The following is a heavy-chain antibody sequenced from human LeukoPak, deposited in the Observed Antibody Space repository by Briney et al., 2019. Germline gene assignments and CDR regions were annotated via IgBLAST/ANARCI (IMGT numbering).Heavy chain of an antibody. CDR2: ISSNGATT. J-gene: IGHJ4*02. V-gene: IGHV3-64D*06. Sequence: PGGSLRLSCSASGFTFNRFYLHWVRQAPGKGLEFVSHISSNGATTYYADSVKGRFTISRDNSKNTLYLQMSSLRADDTAVYYCATTHCSSTSCYFPPADYWGQGTLVTVSS. CDR1: GFTFNRFY. D-gene: IGHD2-2*01. CDR3: ATTHCSSTSCYFPPADY.